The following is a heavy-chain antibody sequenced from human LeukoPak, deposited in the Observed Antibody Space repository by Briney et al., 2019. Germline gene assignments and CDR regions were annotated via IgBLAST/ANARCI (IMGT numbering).Heavy chain of an antibody. D-gene: IGHD5-18*01. J-gene: IGHJ4*02. CDR2: IIPIFGTA. CDR1: GGTFSSYA. CDR3: ARDALRGYSYGLTIDY. V-gene: IGHV1-69*01. Sequence: SEKVSCKASGGTFSSYAISWVRQAPGQGLEWMGGIIPIFGTANYAQKFQGRVTITADESTSTAYMELSSLRSEDTAVYYCARDALRGYSYGLTIDYWGQGTLVTVSS.